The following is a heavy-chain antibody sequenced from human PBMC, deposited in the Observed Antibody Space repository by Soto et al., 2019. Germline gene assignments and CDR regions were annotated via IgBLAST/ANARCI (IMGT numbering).Heavy chain of an antibody. CDR1: GGTFSSYA. Sequence: QVQLVQSGAEVKKPGSSVKVSCKASGGTFSSYAISWVRQAPGQGLEWMGGIIPIFGTANYAQKFQGRVTITADESTSTAYMEVSSLRSVDTAVYYCAREIGGSSSYYYYGMDVWGQGTTVTVSS. CDR2: IIPIFGTA. CDR3: AREIGGSSSYYYYGMDV. V-gene: IGHV1-69*12. J-gene: IGHJ6*02. D-gene: IGHD6-6*01.